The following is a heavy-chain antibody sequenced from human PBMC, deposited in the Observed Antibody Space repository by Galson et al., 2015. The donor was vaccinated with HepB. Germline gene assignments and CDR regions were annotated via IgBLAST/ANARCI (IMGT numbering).Heavy chain of an antibody. V-gene: IGHV3-66*02. Sequence: SLRLSCAASGFTVSSNYMSWVRQAPGKGLEWVSVIYSGGSTYYADSVKGRFTIARDNSKNTVYLQMNSLRAEDTAVYFCARDRTIAVAGIRDDAFDMWGQGTMVTVSS. CDR1: GFTVSSNY. CDR3: ARDRTIAVAGIRDDAFDM. D-gene: IGHD6-19*01. CDR2: IYSGGST. J-gene: IGHJ3*02.